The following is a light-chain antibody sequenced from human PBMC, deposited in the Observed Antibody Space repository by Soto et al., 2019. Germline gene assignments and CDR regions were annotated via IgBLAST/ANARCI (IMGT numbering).Light chain of an antibody. V-gene: IGLV2-23*01. CDR3: CSYAGSSSFV. J-gene: IGLJ1*01. CDR1: SSDVGSYNL. CDR2: EDD. Sequence: CVLTKPASVYRSPGRSITISSTGTSSDVGSYNLVSWYQHHPGKAPKIIIYEDDKRPSGVSYRFSGSKSGHTASLTISGLQAEDEADYYCCSYAGSSSFVFGIGTKVTVL.